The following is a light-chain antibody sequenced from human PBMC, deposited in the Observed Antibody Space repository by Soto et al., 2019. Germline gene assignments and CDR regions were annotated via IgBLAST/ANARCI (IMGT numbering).Light chain of an antibody. Sequence: EIVMTQSPATLSVSPGERATLSCRASQSVSNNLAWYQQKPGQAPRLLLYGASTRATGIPARFSGSGSGTDFTLTISSLQSEDFAVYYCQQYNNWPLTFGGGTKVEIK. CDR1: QSVSNN. J-gene: IGKJ4*01. V-gene: IGKV3-15*01. CDR2: GAS. CDR3: QQYNNWPLT.